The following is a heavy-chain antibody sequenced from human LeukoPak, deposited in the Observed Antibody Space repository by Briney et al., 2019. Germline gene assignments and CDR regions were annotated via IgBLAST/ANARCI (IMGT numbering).Heavy chain of an antibody. CDR1: RGSISSYY. CDR2: IYSSGNT. CDR3: ARDKEYCGGDCSYWYFDL. Sequence: SETLSLTCTVSRGSISSYYWSWIRQPAGKGLEWIGRIYSSGNTNYNPSLKRRVTMSVDTSMNQFSLKQSSVTAADTAVYYCARDKEYCGGDCSYWYFDLWGRGTVVTVSS. V-gene: IGHV4-4*07. D-gene: IGHD2-21*02. J-gene: IGHJ2*01.